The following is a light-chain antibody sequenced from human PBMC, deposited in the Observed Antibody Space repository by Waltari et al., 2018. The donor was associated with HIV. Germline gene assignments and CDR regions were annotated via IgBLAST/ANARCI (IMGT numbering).Light chain of an antibody. V-gene: IGLV2-23*02. Sequence: QSALTQPASVSGNPGQSVTITCTGTDIDLGNSNLLSSFQQHPGKAPKLLIYDVSKRPSGVSSRFSGSKSGYFASLTISGLLTEDESSYYCLTYVSKTSTWQFGGGTYLTV. CDR1: DIDLGNSNL. J-gene: IGLJ3*02. CDR2: DVS. CDR3: LTYVSKTSTWQ.